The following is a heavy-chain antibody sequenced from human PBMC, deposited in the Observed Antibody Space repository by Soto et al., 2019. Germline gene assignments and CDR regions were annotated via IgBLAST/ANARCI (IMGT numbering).Heavy chain of an antibody. J-gene: IGHJ6*02. CDR1: GYTFTSYG. CDR3: ARDRGEEIVLMVNAPYYYYGMDV. CDR2: ISAYNGNT. D-gene: IGHD2-8*01. Sequence: ASVKVSCKASGYTFTSYGISWVRQAPGQGLEWMGWISAYNGNTNYAQKLQGRVTMTTDTSTSTAYMELRSLRSDDTAVYYCARDRGEEIVLMVNAPYYYYGMDVWGQGTTVTVYS. V-gene: IGHV1-18*01.